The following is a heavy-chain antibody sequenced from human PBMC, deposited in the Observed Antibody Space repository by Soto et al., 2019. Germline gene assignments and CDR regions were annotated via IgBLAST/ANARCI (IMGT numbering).Heavy chain of an antibody. D-gene: IGHD3-16*01. Sequence: QVQLVQSGAEVKKPGASVKVSCKASGYTFTNFGISWVRQAHGQGLEWMGWISAYNGNTNYAQNVQGRVTMTTDTSKSTAYMELRSLRSEDTAVYYGARGGTPFDYWGQGTLVTVSS. CDR1: GYTFTNFG. CDR3: ARGGTPFDY. V-gene: IGHV1-18*01. CDR2: ISAYNGNT. J-gene: IGHJ4*02.